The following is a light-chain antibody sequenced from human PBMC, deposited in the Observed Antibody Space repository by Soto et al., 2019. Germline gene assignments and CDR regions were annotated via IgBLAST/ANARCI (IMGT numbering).Light chain of an antibody. CDR2: DDS. Sequence: SYELTQPPSVSVAPGQTTRITCGENNIGSKSVHWYQQMPGQAPVLVVYDDSDRPSGIPERFSGSNSGNTATLTISRVEAGDEADYYCQSYDSSLSGSVFGGGTKLTVL. V-gene: IGLV3-21*02. CDR3: QSYDSSLSGSV. J-gene: IGLJ2*01. CDR1: NIGSKS.